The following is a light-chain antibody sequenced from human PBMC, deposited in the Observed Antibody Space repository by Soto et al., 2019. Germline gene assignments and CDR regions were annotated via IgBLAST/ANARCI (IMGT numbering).Light chain of an antibody. V-gene: IGKV1-39*01. CDR3: QQTYSTPVT. Sequence: DIQMTQSPSSLSSSVGYRATITCRASQNMKNYVNCYQQKPGKATKLMIYASSSLQSGVLSRFSGSGSGADFILTIRSLQPEDFAIYYCQQTYSTPVTFGQGTRLEIK. CDR1: QNMKNY. CDR2: ASS. J-gene: IGKJ5*01.